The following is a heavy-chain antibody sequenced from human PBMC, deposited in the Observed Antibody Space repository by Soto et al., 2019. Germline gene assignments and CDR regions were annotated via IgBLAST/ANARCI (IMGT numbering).Heavy chain of an antibody. Sequence: QVQLVQSGDEVKKPEASVKVSCKASGYIFVNYGIAWVRQAPGQGLEWMGWISPYTGNTHSATKVQGRLTMTTDTSTSTAYRDLGSLTSDDTAVYYCVMVDNYVTPTPQDVWGQGTTVTVSS. CDR3: VMVDNYVTPTPQDV. J-gene: IGHJ6*02. D-gene: IGHD3-16*01. V-gene: IGHV1-18*01. CDR1: GYIFVNYG. CDR2: ISPYTGNT.